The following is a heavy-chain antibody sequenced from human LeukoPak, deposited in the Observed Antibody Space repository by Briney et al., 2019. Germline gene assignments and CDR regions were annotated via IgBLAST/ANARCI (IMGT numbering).Heavy chain of an antibody. Sequence: ASVKVSCKASGYTFTSYYMHWVRQAPGQGLEWMGWINPNSGGTNYAQKFQSRVTMTRDTSISTAYMELSRLRSDDTAVYYCARDHWNDVAYYYYMDVWGKGTTVTVSS. CDR2: INPNSGGT. CDR1: GYTFTSYY. V-gene: IGHV1-2*02. CDR3: ARDHWNDVAYYYYMDV. J-gene: IGHJ6*03. D-gene: IGHD1-1*01.